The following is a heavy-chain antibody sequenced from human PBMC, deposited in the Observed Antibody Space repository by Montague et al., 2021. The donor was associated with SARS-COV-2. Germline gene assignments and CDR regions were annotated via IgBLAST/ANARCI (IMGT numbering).Heavy chain of an antibody. Sequence: SETLSLTCTVSGGSISSYYWSWIRQPPGKGLEWIGYIYYSGSTNYNPSLKSRVTISVDTSKNQFSLKLSSVTAADTAVYYCARVQRGYYEGFGVSAHVDSWGQGTLVTVSS. V-gene: IGHV4-59*01. J-gene: IGHJ4*02. CDR1: GGSISSYY. CDR3: ARVQRGYYEGFGVSAHVDS. D-gene: IGHD3-3*01. CDR2: IYYSGST.